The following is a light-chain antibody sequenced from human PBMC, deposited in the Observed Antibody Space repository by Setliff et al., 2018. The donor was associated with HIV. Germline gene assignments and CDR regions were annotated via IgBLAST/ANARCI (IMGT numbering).Light chain of an antibody. CDR1: SNDIGFYDY. Sequence: QSALTQPPSASGSVGQSVTISCTGTSNDIGFYDYVSWYQQHPGKAPKLMIYEVSKRPSGVPDRFSGSKSVNTASLTVSGLQAEDEADYYCNSYAGRNNYVFGSGTKVTVL. CDR2: EVS. J-gene: IGLJ1*01. CDR3: NSYAGRNNYV. V-gene: IGLV2-8*01.